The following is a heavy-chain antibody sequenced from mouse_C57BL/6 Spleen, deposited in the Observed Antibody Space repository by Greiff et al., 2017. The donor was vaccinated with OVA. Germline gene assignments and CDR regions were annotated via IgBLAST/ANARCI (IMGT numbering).Heavy chain of an antibody. CDR3: ARSGYYGSRGPFDY. CDR1: GYTFTSYW. CDR2: IDPSDSYT. Sequence: QVQLQQSGAELVKPGASVKLSCKASGYTFTSYWMQWVKQRPGQGLEWIGEIDPSDSYTNYNQKFKGKATLTVDTSSSTAYMQLSSLTSEDSAVYYCARSGYYGSRGPFDYWGQGTTLTVSS. D-gene: IGHD1-1*01. J-gene: IGHJ2*01. V-gene: IGHV1-50*01.